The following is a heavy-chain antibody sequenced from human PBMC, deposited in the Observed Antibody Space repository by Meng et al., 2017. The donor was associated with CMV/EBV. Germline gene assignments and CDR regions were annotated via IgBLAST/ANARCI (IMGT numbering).Heavy chain of an antibody. CDR3: ARSQDYGDLRGLGY. CDR1: GFTFSSYW. D-gene: IGHD4-17*01. J-gene: IGHJ4*02. Sequence: GGSLRLSCAASGFTFSSYWMSWVRQAPGKGLEWVANIKQDGSEKYYVDSVKVRFTISRDNAKNSLYLQMNSLRAEDTAVYYCARSQDYGDLRGLGYWGQGTLVTVSS. CDR2: IKQDGSEK. V-gene: IGHV3-7*01.